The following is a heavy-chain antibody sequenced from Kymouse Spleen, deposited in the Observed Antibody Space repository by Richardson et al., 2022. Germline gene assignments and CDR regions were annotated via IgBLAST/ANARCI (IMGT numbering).Heavy chain of an antibody. V-gene: IGHV3-7*01. CDR1: GFTFSSYW. CDR3: ARCSSSSYYYYYYGMDV. D-gene: IGHD6-6*01. CDR2: IKQDGSEK. Sequence: EVQLVESGGGLVQPGGSLRLSCAASGFTFSSYWMSWVRQAPGKGLEWVANIKQDGSEKYYVDSVKGRFTISRDNAKNSLYLQMNSLRAEDTAVYYCARCSSSSYYYYYYGMDVWGQGTTVTVSS. J-gene: IGHJ6*02.